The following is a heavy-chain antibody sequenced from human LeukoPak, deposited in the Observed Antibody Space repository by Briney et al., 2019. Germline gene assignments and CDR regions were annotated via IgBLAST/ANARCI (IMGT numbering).Heavy chain of an antibody. V-gene: IGHV4-59*01. CDR1: GGSISSYY. Sequence: SVTLSLTCTVSGGSISSYYWNWIRQAPGKGLEWIGFIYSSGSTNYNPSLKSRVTMSVDTSKNQFSLKLRSVTDADTAVYHCARGGSSTWRIGYYFDFWGQGTLVTVS. CDR3: ARGGSSTWRIGYYFDF. J-gene: IGHJ4*02. CDR2: IYSSGST. D-gene: IGHD6-13*01.